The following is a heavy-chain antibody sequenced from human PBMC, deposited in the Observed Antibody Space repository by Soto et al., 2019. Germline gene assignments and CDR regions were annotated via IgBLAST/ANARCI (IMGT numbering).Heavy chain of an antibody. CDR3: AKVAGGLGYFDL. CDR2: ISATGGNI. Sequence: GGSLRLSCVASGFTFSDYAMAWVRQAPGKGLEWVATISATGGNIEYTDSLKGRFTISRDNSKNTLYLQLNGLTSDDTAVHYCAKVAGGLGYFDLWGRGTLVTVSS. V-gene: IGHV3-23*01. D-gene: IGHD3-16*01. CDR1: GFTFSDYA. J-gene: IGHJ2*01.